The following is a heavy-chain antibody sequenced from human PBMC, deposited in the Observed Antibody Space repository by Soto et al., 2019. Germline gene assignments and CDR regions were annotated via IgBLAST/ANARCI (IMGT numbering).Heavy chain of an antibody. D-gene: IGHD6-19*01. J-gene: IGHJ6*02. CDR1: GCSIISSSHY. Sequence: SETLSLTCTVSGCSIISSSHYWVCIRQPPGKGLEWIATIYYSGNTYYNPSLKSRVTISVDNSKNQFPQRLSSVTAADTAVYYCARHVRYSSGWYTAWYYYDAMAVWGQGTTVTVSS. V-gene: IGHV4-39*01. CDR2: IYYSGNT. CDR3: ARHVRYSSGWYTAWYYYDAMAV.